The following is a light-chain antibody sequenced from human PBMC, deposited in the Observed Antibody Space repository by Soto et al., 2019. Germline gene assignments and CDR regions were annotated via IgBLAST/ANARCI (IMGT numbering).Light chain of an antibody. CDR1: QSVTSSY. CDR3: QQYGALPR. J-gene: IGKJ5*01. CDR2: GAS. Sequence: DIVLTQSPGTLSLSPGERATLSCRASQSVTSSYLARYQHKPGQAPRLLIYGASSRATGIPDRFSGSGSGTDFTLTISRLEPEDFAVYFCQQYGALPRFGQGTRLEIK. V-gene: IGKV3-20*01.